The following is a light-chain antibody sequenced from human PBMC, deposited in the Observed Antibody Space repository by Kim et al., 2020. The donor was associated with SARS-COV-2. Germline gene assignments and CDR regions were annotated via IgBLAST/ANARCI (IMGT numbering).Light chain of an antibody. Sequence: SYELTQPPSVSVSPGQTASITCSGDKLGDRYACWYQQKPGQSPFLVIYQDSKRPSGIPERFSGSNSGNTATLSISGTQTMDEADYFCQAWDSSTGVFGGG. V-gene: IGLV3-1*01. CDR3: QAWDSSTGV. CDR2: QDS. CDR1: KLGDRY. J-gene: IGLJ3*02.